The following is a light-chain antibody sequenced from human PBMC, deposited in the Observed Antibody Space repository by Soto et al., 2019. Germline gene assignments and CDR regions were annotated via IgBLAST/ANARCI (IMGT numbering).Light chain of an antibody. CDR2: AAS. CDR3: QQTYATPIT. Sequence: DIQMTQSPSSLSASVGDRVTITCRASQNISKYLNWYQQKLGKAPKLLIYAASSLQSGVPSRFSGSESGTDFTLTITSLQPEDCATYYCQQTYATPITFGQGTRLEIK. V-gene: IGKV1-39*01. J-gene: IGKJ5*01. CDR1: QNISKY.